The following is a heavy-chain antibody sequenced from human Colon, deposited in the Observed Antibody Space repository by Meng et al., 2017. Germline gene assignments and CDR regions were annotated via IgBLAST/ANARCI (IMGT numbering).Heavy chain of an antibody. CDR3: ARDPSNRGAFFDP. D-gene: IGHD3-10*01. V-gene: IGHV4-31*11. CDR2: VHDSGDT. Sequence: QGQRAESGPGLVKPSPPRPLTCVVAGGSISGDGYYWSWIRQHPGKGLEWIGYVHDSGDTYYKSSLKSRITISIDTSENQFSLKLKSVTAADTAVYYCARDPSNRGAFFDPWGQGTLVTVSS. J-gene: IGHJ5*02. CDR1: GGSISGDGYY.